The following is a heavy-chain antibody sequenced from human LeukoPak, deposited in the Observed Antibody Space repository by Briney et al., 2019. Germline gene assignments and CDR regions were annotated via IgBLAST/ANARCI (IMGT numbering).Heavy chain of an antibody. CDR1: EFTFSSYA. J-gene: IGHJ4*02. D-gene: IGHD5-24*01. Sequence: PGRSLRLSCAASEFTFSSYAMHWVRQAPGKGLEWVAVISYDGSNKYYADSVKGRFTISRDNSKNTLYLQMNSLRAEDTAVYYCARARVEMATSLDYWGQGTLVTVSS. CDR2: ISYDGSNK. V-gene: IGHV3-30-3*01. CDR3: ARARVEMATSLDY.